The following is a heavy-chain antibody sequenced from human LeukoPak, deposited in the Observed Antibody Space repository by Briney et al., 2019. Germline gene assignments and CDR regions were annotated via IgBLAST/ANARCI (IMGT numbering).Heavy chain of an antibody. V-gene: IGHV1-8*01. CDR1: GYTFTSYD. J-gene: IGHJ4*02. CDR3: ARGQGSSGPRGSDY. CDR2: MNPNSGNT. Sequence: ASVKVSCKASGYTFTSYDINWVRQATGQGLEWMGWMNPNSGNTGYAQKFQGRVTMTRNTSISTAYMELSSLRSEDTAVYYCARGQGSSGPRGSDYWGQGTLVTVSS. D-gene: IGHD6-19*01.